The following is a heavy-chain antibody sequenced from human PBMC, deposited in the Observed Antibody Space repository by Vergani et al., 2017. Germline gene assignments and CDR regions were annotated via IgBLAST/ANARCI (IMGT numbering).Heavy chain of an antibody. CDR1: GYTFTSYG. Sequence: QVQLVQSGAEVKKPGASVKVSCKASGYTFTSYGISWVRQAPGQGLEWMGWISAYNGNTNYAQKLQGRVTMTTDTSTSTAYMELRSLRSDDTAVYYCARDDSYCGGDCYPMNYFDYWGQGTLVTVSS. CDR3: ARDDSYCGGDCYPMNYFDY. CDR2: ISAYNGNT. D-gene: IGHD2-21*02. V-gene: IGHV1-18*01. J-gene: IGHJ4*02.